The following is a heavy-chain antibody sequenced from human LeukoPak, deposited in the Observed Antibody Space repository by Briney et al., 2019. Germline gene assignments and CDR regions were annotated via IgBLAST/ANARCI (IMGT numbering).Heavy chain of an antibody. Sequence: ASVKVSCKASGNIFTNYHLHWVRLAPGRGLEWMGAVYTDGGTITNTRSFQDRVTMTRNVSTRTVYMELSSLNSEDTAVYYCATEAPGSYRFDNWGQEILVTVSS. J-gene: IGHJ4*02. D-gene: IGHD3-10*01. CDR1: GNIFTNYH. CDR2: VYTDGGTI. CDR3: ATEAPGSYRFDN. V-gene: IGHV1-46*01.